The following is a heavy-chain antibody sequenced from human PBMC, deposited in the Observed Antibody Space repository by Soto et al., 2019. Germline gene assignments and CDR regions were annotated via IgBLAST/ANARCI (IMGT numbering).Heavy chain of an antibody. CDR3: ARDWARAEDV. CDR2: INAGNGNT. V-gene: IGHV1-3*01. Sequence: QVQLVQSGAEVKKPGASVKVSCKPSGYTFTGYPIHWVRQAPGQGLEWMGWINAGNGNTKYSQKFQGRVTITRDTSAGTAYRELSSLTSEDTAVYYCARDWARAEDVWGQGTTFTVSS. J-gene: IGHJ6*02. CDR1: GYTFTGYP. D-gene: IGHD7-27*01.